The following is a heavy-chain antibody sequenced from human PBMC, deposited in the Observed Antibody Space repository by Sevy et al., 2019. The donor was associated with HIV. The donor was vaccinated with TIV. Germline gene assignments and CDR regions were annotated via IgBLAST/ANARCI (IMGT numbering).Heavy chain of an antibody. V-gene: IGHV3-21*06. CDR3: SRGPPDGSYDYFDY. CDR2: ISGSSNYI. CDR1: GFTFSSYN. J-gene: IGHJ4*02. D-gene: IGHD1-26*01. Sequence: GGSLRLSCAASGFTFSSYNMNWVRQAPGKGLEWVSSISGSSNYIYYAESLTGRFIISRDNAKNTVYLQMNSLRPDDTDVYFCSRGPPDGSYDYFDYWGQGTLVTVSS.